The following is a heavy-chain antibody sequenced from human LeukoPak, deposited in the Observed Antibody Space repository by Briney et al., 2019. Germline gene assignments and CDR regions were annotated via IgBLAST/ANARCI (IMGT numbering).Heavy chain of an antibody. CDR3: AKRMATYYYDSSGYYPDAFDI. CDR2: IRFDGNNK. CDR1: GFTFSHYG. V-gene: IGHV3-30*02. Sequence: PGGSLRLSCAASGFTFSHYGMHWVRQAPGKGLEWVSFIRFDGNNKYYADSVKGRFTISRDNSNNTLYLQMNSLRAEDTAVYYCAKRMATYYYDSSGYYPDAFDIWGQGTMVTVSS. D-gene: IGHD3-22*01. J-gene: IGHJ3*02.